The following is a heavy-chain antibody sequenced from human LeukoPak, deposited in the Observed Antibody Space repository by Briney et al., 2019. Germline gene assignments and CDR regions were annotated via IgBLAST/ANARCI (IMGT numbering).Heavy chain of an antibody. CDR1: GFTVSSNY. CDR3: ARGTYDFWSGYPGYYFDY. Sequence: GGSLRLSCAASGFTVSSNYMSWVRQAPGKGLEWVSVIYSGGSTYYADSVKGRFTISRHNSKNTLYLQMNSLRAEDTAVYYCARGTYDFWSGYPGYYFDYWGQGTLVTVSP. J-gene: IGHJ4*02. V-gene: IGHV3-53*04. CDR2: IYSGGST. D-gene: IGHD3-3*01.